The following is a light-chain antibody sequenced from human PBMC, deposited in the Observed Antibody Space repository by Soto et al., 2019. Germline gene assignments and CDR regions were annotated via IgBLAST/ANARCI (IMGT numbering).Light chain of an antibody. CDR3: QTWGTGIRV. V-gene: IGLV4-69*01. J-gene: IGLJ2*01. Sequence: QLVLTQSPSASASLGASVKFTCTLNSGHSSFAIAWHQQQPQKGPRYLMKVNSDGSHNKGDGIPDRFSGSSSGAERYLTISSLQSEDEADYYCQTWGTGIRVFGGGTQLTVL. CDR2: VNSDGSH. CDR1: SGHSSFA.